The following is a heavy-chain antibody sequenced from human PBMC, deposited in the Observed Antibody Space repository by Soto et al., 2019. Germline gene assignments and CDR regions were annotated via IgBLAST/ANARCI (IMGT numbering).Heavy chain of an antibody. Sequence: QITLKESGPTLVKPTQTLTLTCTFSGFSLSTSGVGVGWIRQPPGKALEWLALIYWDDDKRYSPSLKSRLTITKDTSKNQVVLTMTNMDPVDTATYYCAHRPETTVTPNWFDPWGQGTLVTVSS. D-gene: IGHD4-17*01. CDR1: GFSLSTSGVG. CDR3: AHRPETTVTPNWFDP. V-gene: IGHV2-5*02. J-gene: IGHJ5*02. CDR2: IYWDDDK.